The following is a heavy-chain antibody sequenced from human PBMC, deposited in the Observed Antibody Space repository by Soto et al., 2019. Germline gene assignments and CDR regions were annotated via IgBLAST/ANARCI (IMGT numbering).Heavy chain of an antibody. CDR3: AKGQLGEYSYYYSGMDV. CDR2: TYYRSKWYN. CDR1: GDSVSSNTAA. D-gene: IGHD6-6*01. J-gene: IGHJ6*02. Sequence: SQTLSLTCAISGDSVSSNTAAWNWIRQSPSRGLEWLGRTYYRSKWYNDYAVSVKSRITINPDTSKNQFSLQLNSVTPEDTAVYYCAKGQLGEYSYYYSGMDVWGQGTTVTVSS. V-gene: IGHV6-1*01.